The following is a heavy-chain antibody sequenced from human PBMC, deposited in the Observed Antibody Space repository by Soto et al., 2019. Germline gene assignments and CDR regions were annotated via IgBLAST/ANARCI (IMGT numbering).Heavy chain of an antibody. CDR3: ARGSMLSITIFGVVIPTGGYFDY. Sequence: GGSLRLSCAASGFNFGIYWMSWVRQSPGKGLEWVANIKQDGSEKYYVDSVKGRFTISRDNAKNSLYLQMNSLRAEDTAVYYCARGSMLSITIFGVVIPTGGYFDYWGQGTLVTVSS. CDR1: GFNFGIYW. V-gene: IGHV3-7*03. J-gene: IGHJ4*02. D-gene: IGHD3-3*01. CDR2: IKQDGSEK.